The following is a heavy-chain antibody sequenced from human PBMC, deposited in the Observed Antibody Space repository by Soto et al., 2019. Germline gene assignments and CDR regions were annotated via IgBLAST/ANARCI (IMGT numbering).Heavy chain of an antibody. Sequence: GGSLRLSCAASGFTFSSYAMSWVRQAPGKGLEWVSAISGSGGSTYYADSVKGRFTISRDNSKNTLYLQMNSLRAEDTAVYYCAKLLERITIFGVVHFDYWGQGTLVTVSS. CDR2: ISGSGGST. CDR3: AKLLERITIFGVVHFDY. CDR1: GFTFSSYA. D-gene: IGHD3-3*01. V-gene: IGHV3-23*01. J-gene: IGHJ4*02.